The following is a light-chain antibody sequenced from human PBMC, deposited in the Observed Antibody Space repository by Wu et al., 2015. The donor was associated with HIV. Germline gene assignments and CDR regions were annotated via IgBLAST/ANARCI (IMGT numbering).Light chain of an antibody. V-gene: IGKV3-15*01. J-gene: IGKJ2*03. Sequence: EIVLTQSPATLSLSPGERATLSCRASQDISSNLAWFQQKPGQAPRLLIFGASTRATGIPARFSGSGSGTEFTLTISSLQSEDFAIYFCQQYDKWPPGSYSFGQGTKVEI. CDR3: QQYDKWPPGSYS. CDR1: QDISSN. CDR2: GAS.